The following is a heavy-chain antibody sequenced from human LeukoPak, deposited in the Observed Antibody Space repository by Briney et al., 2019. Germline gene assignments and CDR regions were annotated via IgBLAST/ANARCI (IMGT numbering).Heavy chain of an antibody. Sequence: SETLSLTCTVSGGSISSYYWSWIRQPAGKGLEGIGRIYTSGSTNYNPSLKSRVTMSVDTSKNQFSLKLSSVTAADTAVYYCARSPRLLWFGELFGYFDYWGQGTLVTVSS. J-gene: IGHJ4*02. CDR1: GGSISSYY. CDR2: IYTSGST. D-gene: IGHD3-10*01. V-gene: IGHV4-4*07. CDR3: ARSPRLLWFGELFGYFDY.